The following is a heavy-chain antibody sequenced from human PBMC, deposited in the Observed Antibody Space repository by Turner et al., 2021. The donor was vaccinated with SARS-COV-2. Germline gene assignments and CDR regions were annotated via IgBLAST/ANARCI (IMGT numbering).Heavy chain of an antibody. CDR3: ARDRPQYYDFWSGYWWFDP. CDR2: IKQDGSEK. Sequence: EVQLVESGGGLVQPGGSLRLSCAASGFTFRSYWMSWGRQAPGKGLEWVANIKQDGSEKYYVESGKGRFTISRDNAKNSLYLKMNSLRAEDTAVYYCARDRPQYYDFWSGYWWFDPWGQGTLVTVSS. D-gene: IGHD3-3*01. CDR1: GFTFRSYW. V-gene: IGHV3-7*03. J-gene: IGHJ5*02.